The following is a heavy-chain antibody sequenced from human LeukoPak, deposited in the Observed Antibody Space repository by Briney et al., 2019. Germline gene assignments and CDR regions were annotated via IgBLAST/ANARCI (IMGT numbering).Heavy chain of an antibody. CDR3: ASIVVVTAEYYFDY. CDR1: GGSFSGYY. CDR2: INHSGST. J-gene: IGHJ4*02. V-gene: IGHV4-34*01. Sequence: SETLSLTCAVYGGSFSGYYWSWIRQPPGEGLEWIGEINHSGSTNYNPSLKSRVTISVDTSKNQFSLKLSSVTAADTAVYYCASIVVVTAEYYFDYWGQGTLVTVSS. D-gene: IGHD2-21*02.